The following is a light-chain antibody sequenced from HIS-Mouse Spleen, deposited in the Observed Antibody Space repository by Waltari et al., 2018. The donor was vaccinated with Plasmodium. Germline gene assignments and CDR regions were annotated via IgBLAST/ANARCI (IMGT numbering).Light chain of an antibody. CDR2: EDS. V-gene: IGLV3-10*01. CDR3: YSTDSSGNHRV. Sequence: SYELTPPPSVSVSPGQTARIPHPGLAFPTKYAYWYQQKSGQAPVLVIYEDSKRPSGIPERFSGSSSGTMATLTISGAQVEDEADYYCYSTDSSGNHRVFGGGTKLTVL. CDR1: AFPTKY. J-gene: IGLJ3*02.